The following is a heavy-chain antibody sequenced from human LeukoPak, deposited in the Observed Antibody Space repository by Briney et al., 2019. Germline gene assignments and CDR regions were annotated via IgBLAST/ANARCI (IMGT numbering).Heavy chain of an antibody. CDR3: AREGIVVGVAPFDY. D-gene: IGHD3-3*01. V-gene: IGHV1-2*02. CDR1: GYTFTGYY. CDR2: INPNSGGT. Sequence: ASVKVSCKASGYTFTGYYMHWVRQAPGQGLEWMGWINPNSGGTNYAQKFQGRVTMTRDTSIRTHYMEVSRLKSDDTAVYYCAREGIVVGVAPFDYWGQGTLVTVSS. J-gene: IGHJ4*02.